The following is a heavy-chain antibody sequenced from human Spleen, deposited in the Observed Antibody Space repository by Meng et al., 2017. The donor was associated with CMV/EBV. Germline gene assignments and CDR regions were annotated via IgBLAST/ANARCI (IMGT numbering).Heavy chain of an antibody. CDR1: GGSFSDDY. D-gene: IGHD2-2*01. J-gene: IGHJ5*02. CDR2: VNHSGRT. Sequence: SETLSLTCAVYGGSFSDDYWSWIRQSPGKGLEWIGEVNHSGRTTYNPSLERRLTISIDTSKRQFSLKVRSVTAADTALYFCARGRNFGYCSSTSCSGRNWFDPWGQGTLVTVSS. CDR3: ARGRNFGYCSSTSCSGRNWFDP. V-gene: IGHV4-34*01.